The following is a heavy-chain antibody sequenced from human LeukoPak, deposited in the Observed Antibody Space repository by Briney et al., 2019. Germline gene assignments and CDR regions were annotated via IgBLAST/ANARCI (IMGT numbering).Heavy chain of an antibody. D-gene: IGHD6-13*01. Sequence: GGSLRLSCAASGFTLSSYGMHWVRQAPGKGLEWVAFIRFDGSNKYYADSVKGRFTISRDNSKNTLFLQMNSLRAEDTALYYCAKDIAAAGNFDYWGRGTLVTVSS. CDR3: AKDIAAAGNFDY. V-gene: IGHV3-30*02. CDR2: IRFDGSNK. J-gene: IGHJ4*02. CDR1: GFTLSSYG.